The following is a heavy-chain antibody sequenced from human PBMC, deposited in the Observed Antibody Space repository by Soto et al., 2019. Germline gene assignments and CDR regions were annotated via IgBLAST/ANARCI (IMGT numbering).Heavy chain of an antibody. CDR1: GGSFSGYY. J-gene: IGHJ3*02. D-gene: IGHD3-10*01. CDR2: INHSGST. Sequence: SETLSLTCAVYGGSFSGYYWSWIRQPPGKGLEWIGEINHSGSTNYNPSLKSRVTISVDTSKNQFSLKLSSVTAADTAVYYCARGRDYYYGPILWRGAFDIWGQGTMVTVSS. V-gene: IGHV4-34*01. CDR3: ARGRDYYYGPILWRGAFDI.